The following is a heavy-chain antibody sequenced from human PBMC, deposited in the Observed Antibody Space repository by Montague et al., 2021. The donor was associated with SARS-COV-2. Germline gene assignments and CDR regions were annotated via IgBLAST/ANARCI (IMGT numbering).Heavy chain of an antibody. V-gene: IGHV4-61*08. CDR3: ARDTGEYCSGGSCLYGMDV. Sequence: LVKPTQTLTLTCTFSGFSLSTSGVGVGWIRQPPGKGLEWIGYXYYSGSTNYNPSLKSRVTISVDTSKNQFSLKLSSVTTADTAVYYCARDTGEYCSGGSCLYGMDVWGQGTTVTVSS. CDR2: XYYSGST. D-gene: IGHD2-15*01. CDR1: GFSLSTSGVG. J-gene: IGHJ6*02.